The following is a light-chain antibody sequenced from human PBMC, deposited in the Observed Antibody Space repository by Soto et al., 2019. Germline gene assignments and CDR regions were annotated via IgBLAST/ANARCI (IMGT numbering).Light chain of an antibody. CDR3: QQYGSSPQT. V-gene: IGKV3-20*01. CDR2: DAS. CDR1: QSVSSSS. J-gene: IGKJ1*01. Sequence: EIVLTQSPGTLSLSPGERATLSCRARQSVSSSSLAWYQQKRGQAPRLLIHDASSSATGIPDRFSGSGSGTDFTLTISRLEPEDVAVYYCQQYGSSPQTFGQGTQVEVK.